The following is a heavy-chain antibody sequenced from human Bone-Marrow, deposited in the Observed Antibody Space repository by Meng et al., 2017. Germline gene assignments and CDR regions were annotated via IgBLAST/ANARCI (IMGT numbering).Heavy chain of an antibody. V-gene: IGHV4-4*02. Sequence: GQLHESRPDPVKPSGTRSLTCAVSGGSISSSNWWSWVRQPPGKGLEWIGEIYHSGSTNYNPSLKSRVTISVDKSKNQFSLKLSSVTAADTAVYYCARDLVRTAMVGVFDYWGQGTLVTVSS. D-gene: IGHD5-18*01. CDR3: ARDLVRTAMVGVFDY. CDR1: GGSISSSNW. CDR2: IYHSGST. J-gene: IGHJ4*02.